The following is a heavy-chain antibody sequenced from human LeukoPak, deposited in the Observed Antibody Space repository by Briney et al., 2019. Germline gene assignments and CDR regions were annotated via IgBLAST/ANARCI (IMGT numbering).Heavy chain of an antibody. Sequence: ASVKVSCKVSGYTLTELSMRWVRQAPGKGLEWWGGFDPEDGETIYAQKFQGRVTMTEDTSTDTAYMELSSLRFEDTAVYYCTAAGTGYYGMDVWGKGTTVTVSS. CDR3: TAAGTGYYGMDV. CDR1: GYTLTELS. V-gene: IGHV1-24*01. J-gene: IGHJ6*04. CDR2: FDPEDGET. D-gene: IGHD6-13*01.